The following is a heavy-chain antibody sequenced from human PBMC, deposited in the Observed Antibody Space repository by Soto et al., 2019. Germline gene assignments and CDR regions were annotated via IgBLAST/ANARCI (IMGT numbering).Heavy chain of an antibody. V-gene: IGHV3-30*09. CDR2: ISFDGSNK. CDR1: GFTFSTYA. Sequence: QVQLVESEGGVVQPGRSLRLSCAVSGFTFSTYAVHWVRQAPGKGLEWVAVISFDGSNKYYADSVKGRFAISRDNSKNPLYLQMTSLRAEDTAVYYCARDADSGNYYFLLDYWGQGTLVTVSS. J-gene: IGHJ4*02. CDR3: ARDADSGNYYFLLDY. D-gene: IGHD1-26*01.